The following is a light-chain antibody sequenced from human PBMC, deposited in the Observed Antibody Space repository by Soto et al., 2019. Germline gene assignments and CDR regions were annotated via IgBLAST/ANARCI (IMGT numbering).Light chain of an antibody. Sequence: DVVMPQSPLTLPVTLGQPASISCRSSESLVFTDGNTYLSWFQQRPGQSPRRLIYKVSKRDSGVPDRFSGSGSGADFTLEISRVEAEDVGVYYCMQCETWPTWTFGQGTKVDIK. V-gene: IGKV2-30*01. CDR2: KVS. CDR1: ESLVFTDGNTY. CDR3: MQCETWPTWT. J-gene: IGKJ1*01.